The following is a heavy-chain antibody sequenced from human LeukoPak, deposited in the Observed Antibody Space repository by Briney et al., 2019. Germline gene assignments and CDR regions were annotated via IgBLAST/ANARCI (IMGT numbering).Heavy chain of an antibody. V-gene: IGHV3-53*01. CDR1: RFTVSSNY. CDR2: IYSGGST. D-gene: IGHD1-26*01. Sequence: GGSLRLSCAASRFTVSSNYMSWVRQAPGKGLEWVSVIYSGGSTYYADSVKGRFTISRDNSKNTLYLQMNSLRAEDTAVYYCARHWEGHFDYWGQGTLVTVSS. J-gene: IGHJ4*02. CDR3: ARHWEGHFDY.